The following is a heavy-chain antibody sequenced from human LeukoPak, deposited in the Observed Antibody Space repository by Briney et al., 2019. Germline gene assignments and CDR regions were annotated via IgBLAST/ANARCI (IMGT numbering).Heavy chain of an antibody. V-gene: IGHV3-23*01. CDR2: IFQGGGEI. CDR1: GFTFSNFA. CDR3: ATYRQVLLPFEA. J-gene: IGHJ5*02. D-gene: IGHD5-18*01. Sequence: GGSLRLSCSASGFTFSNFAMIWVRQPPGKGLEWVSSIFQGGGEIHYADSVRGRFTISRDNSKSTLFRQMNSLRAEDTAIYYCATYRQVLLPFEAWGQGTLVTVSS.